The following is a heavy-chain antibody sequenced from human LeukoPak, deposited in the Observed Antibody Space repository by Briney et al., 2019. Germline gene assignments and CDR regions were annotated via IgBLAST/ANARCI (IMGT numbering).Heavy chain of an antibody. Sequence: GSLRLSCEASAFTFNTYSIHWVRQAPGKGLDWVAVISYDGSDKYYAASVKGRFTISRDNSKDTVYLQMTGLRADDTAVYYCARDRDLEGYCSGGSCFLDYWGQGTLVTVSS. D-gene: IGHD2-15*01. CDR1: AFTFNTYS. V-gene: IGHV3-30-3*01. CDR2: ISYDGSDK. CDR3: ARDRDLEGYCSGGSCFLDY. J-gene: IGHJ4*02.